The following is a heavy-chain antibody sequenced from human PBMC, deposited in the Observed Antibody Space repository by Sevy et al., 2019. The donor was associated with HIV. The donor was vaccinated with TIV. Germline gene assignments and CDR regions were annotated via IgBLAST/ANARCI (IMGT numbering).Heavy chain of an antibody. J-gene: IGHJ4*02. CDR1: GFNFSSYA. CDR2: IWGDGTNK. V-gene: IGHV3-33*01. D-gene: IGHD6-6*01. Sequence: GGSLRLSCAASGFNFSSYAMHWVRQPPGKGLEWVAVIWGDGTNKYYADSVKGRFTISRENSANMLYLQMNFLRVDDTAMYYCARDRQSGSSSSDYWGQGILVTVSS. CDR3: ARDRQSGSSSSDY.